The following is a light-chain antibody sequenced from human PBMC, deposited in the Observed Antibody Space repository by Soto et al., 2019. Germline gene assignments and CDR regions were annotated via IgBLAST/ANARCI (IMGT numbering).Light chain of an antibody. Sequence: QSALTQPPSASGSPGQSVTISCTGTSSDVGDYNFVSWYQQHPGKAPKLLIYEVSKRPSGVPDRFSGSKSVNTASLTVSGLQAEDEAYYYCSSYAGSNTYDVIFGGGTKLTVL. J-gene: IGLJ2*01. CDR2: EVS. CDR3: SSYAGSNTYDVI. V-gene: IGLV2-8*01. CDR1: SSDVGDYNF.